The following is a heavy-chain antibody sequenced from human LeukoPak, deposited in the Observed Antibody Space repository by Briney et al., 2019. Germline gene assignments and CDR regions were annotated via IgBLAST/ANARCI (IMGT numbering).Heavy chain of an antibody. CDR1: GYRFTGYY. J-gene: IGHJ6*03. V-gene: IGHV1-2*02. CDR2: MNPKSSAT. Sequence: ASVKVSCKTSGYRFTGYYLHWVRQAPGQGLEWMGWMNPKSSATDYARKFQGRVTMTRDTSISTAYMELTRLRSDDTAVYFCARGSDYDDYFYIDFWGKGTTVTVSS. CDR3: ARGSDYDDYFYIDF.